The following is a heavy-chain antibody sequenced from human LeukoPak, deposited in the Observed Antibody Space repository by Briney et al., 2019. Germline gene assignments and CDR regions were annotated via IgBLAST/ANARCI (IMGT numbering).Heavy chain of an antibody. Sequence: PSETLSLTCTVSGGSISNYYWSWIRQPPGKGLEWIGYIYYSGSTNYNPSLKSRVTISVDTSKNQFSLKLSSVTAADTAVYYCARDHYYDRAFDYWGQGTLVTVSS. CDR2: IYYSGST. CDR1: GGSISNYY. D-gene: IGHD3-22*01. V-gene: IGHV4-59*01. J-gene: IGHJ4*02. CDR3: ARDHYYDRAFDY.